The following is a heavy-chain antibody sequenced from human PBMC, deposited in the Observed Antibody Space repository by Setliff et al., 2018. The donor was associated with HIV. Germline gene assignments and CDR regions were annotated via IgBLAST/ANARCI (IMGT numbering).Heavy chain of an antibody. Sequence: PSETLSLTCTVPGGSISSHYWSWIRQPPGKGLEWIGYIYSTGSTNYNPSLKSRVTISVDTFKNQFSLQLSSVTAADTAVYYCARVQWDLLYVPDAFDIWGQGIMVTVSS. V-gene: IGHV4-59*11. J-gene: IGHJ3*02. CDR3: ARVQWDLLYVPDAFDI. CDR1: GGSISSHY. D-gene: IGHD1-26*01. CDR2: IYSTGST.